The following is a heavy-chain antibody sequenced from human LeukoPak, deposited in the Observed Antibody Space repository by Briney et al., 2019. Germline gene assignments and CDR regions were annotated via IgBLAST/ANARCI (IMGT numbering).Heavy chain of an antibody. CDR1: GFTFSTYW. V-gene: IGHV3-7*01. CDR2: IKKDGSEE. J-gene: IGHJ4*02. CDR3: ATGPLDY. Sequence: PGGPLRLSCAASGFTFSTYWMDWVRQAPGKGLEWVGNIKKDGSEEYYVDSVKGRFTISRDNAKNSVYLQMNSLRAEDTAVYYCATGPLDYWGQGTLVTVSS.